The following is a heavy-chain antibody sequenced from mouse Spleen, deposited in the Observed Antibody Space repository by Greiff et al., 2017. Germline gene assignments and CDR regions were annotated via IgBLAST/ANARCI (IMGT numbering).Heavy chain of an antibody. J-gene: IGHJ2*01. CDR1: GYTFTSYW. D-gene: IGHD4-1*01. CDR3: ARGITGTSSFYYFDY. CDR2: IDPNSGGT. V-gene: IGHV1-62-3*01. Sequence: VKLQESGAELVKPGASVKLSCKASGYTFTSYWMHWVKQRPGRGLEWIGRIDPNSGGTKYNEKFKDKATLTVDKSSSTAYMQLSSPTSEDSAVYYCARGITGTSSFYYFDYWGQGTTLTVSS.